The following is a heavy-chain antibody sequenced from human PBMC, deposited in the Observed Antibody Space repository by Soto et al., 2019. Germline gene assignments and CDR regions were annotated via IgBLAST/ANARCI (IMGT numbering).Heavy chain of an antibody. CDR2: IYYGGST. Sequence: SETLSLTCTVSGGAISSGGYYWSWIRQHPGKGLEWIGYIYYGGSTYYNPSLKSRATISGDTSKNQFSLKLSSVTAADTAVYYCARGGYYYENSGQNAYDYWGQGILVTVSS. D-gene: IGHD3-22*01. CDR1: GGAISSGGYY. CDR3: ARGGYYYENSGQNAYDY. V-gene: IGHV4-31*03. J-gene: IGHJ4*01.